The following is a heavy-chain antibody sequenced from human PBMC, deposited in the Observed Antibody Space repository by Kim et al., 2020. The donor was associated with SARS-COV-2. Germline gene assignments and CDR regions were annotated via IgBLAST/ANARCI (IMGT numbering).Heavy chain of an antibody. Sequence: GGSLRLSCAASGFTFSSHAMHWVRQAPGKGLEWVALISYAGSNQYYADSLKGRFTISRDNSKNMLYLQMNSLRPEDTAVYYCVTEGEKTRPFNSWGPVTL. CDR1: GFTFSSHA. CDR2: ISYAGSNQ. V-gene: IGHV3-30-3*01. J-gene: IGHJ4*02. D-gene: IGHD2-21*01. CDR3: VTEGEKTRPFNS.